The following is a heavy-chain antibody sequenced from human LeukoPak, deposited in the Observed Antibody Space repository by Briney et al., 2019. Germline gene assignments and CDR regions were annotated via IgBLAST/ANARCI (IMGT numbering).Heavy chain of an antibody. V-gene: IGHV4-59*01. CDR3: AREPYESGFDY. CDR1: GGSISSYY. Sequence: PSETLSLTCTVSGGSISSYYWSWIRQPPGKGLEWIGYIYYSGSTNYNPSLKSRVTISVDTSKNQFSLKLSSATAADTAVYYCAREPYESGFDYWGQGTLVTVSS. J-gene: IGHJ4*02. CDR2: IYYSGST. D-gene: IGHD3-3*01.